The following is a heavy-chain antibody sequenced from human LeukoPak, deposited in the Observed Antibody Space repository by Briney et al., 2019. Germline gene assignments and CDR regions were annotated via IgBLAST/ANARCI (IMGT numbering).Heavy chain of an antibody. D-gene: IGHD3-10*01. CDR1: GYTFTGYY. CDR2: INPNSGGT. CDR3: ARDFMVRGVTPYYYYYMDV. V-gene: IGHV1-2*02. Sequence: ASVKVSCKASGYTFTGYYMHWVRQAPGQGLDWMGWINPNSGGTNYAQKFQGRVTMTRDTSTSIAYMELRSLRSDDTAVYYCARDFMVRGVTPYYYYYMDVWGKGTTVTVSS. J-gene: IGHJ6*03.